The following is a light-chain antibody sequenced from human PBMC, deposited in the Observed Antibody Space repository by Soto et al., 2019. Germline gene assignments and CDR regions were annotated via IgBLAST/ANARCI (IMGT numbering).Light chain of an antibody. Sequence: QTVVTQEPSLSVSPGGTVTLTCGLSSGSVSTNYYPSWYQQTPGQPPRTLIYSIRVRSSGVPDRFSGSILANKAALTLTGAQLDDEADYYCALYLGSGIWMFGGGTKLTV. J-gene: IGLJ3*02. V-gene: IGLV8-61*01. CDR3: ALYLGSGIWM. CDR2: SIR. CDR1: SGSVSTNYY.